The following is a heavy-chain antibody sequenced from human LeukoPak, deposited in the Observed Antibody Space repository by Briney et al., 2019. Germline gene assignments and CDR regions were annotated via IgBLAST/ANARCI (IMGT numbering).Heavy chain of an antibody. CDR2: ISSSSSTI. V-gene: IGHV3-48*01. Sequence: GGSLRLSCAASGFTFSSYSMNWVRQAPGKGLEWVSYISSSSSTIYYADSVKGRFTISRDNAKNSLYLQMNSLRAEDTAVYYCAHTDSYYFDSGMVSWGQGALVTVSS. J-gene: IGHJ5*02. CDR3: AHTDSYYFDSGMVS. CDR1: GFTFSSYS. D-gene: IGHD3-22*01.